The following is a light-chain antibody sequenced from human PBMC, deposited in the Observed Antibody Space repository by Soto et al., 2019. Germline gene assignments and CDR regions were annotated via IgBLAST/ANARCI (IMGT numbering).Light chain of an antibody. V-gene: IGLV2-14*01. CDR3: SSYTSSGTRV. CDR1: SSDVGGHNY. J-gene: IGLJ3*02. CDR2: EVR. Sequence: QSALTQPASVSGSPGQSITISCTGTSSDVGGHNYVSWYQQHPGKVPILMIYEVRNRTSGVSSRFSGSKSGNTAALTICGLQAEDEADYYCSSYTSSGTRVFGGGTKLTVL.